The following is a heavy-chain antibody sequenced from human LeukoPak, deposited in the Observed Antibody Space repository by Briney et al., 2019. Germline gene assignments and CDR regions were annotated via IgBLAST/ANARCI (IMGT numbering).Heavy chain of an antibody. D-gene: IGHD1-1*01. V-gene: IGHV3-23*01. Sequence: GGSLRLSCAASGFTFSSYEMNWVRQAPGKGLEWVSAITGGGVTYYADSVKGRFTISRDNSKTTMYLEMNSLRAEDTAVYYCAKDSRSTYRVCMDVWGQGTTVTVSS. CDR2: ITGGGVT. J-gene: IGHJ6*02. CDR1: GFTFSSYE. CDR3: AKDSRSTYRVCMDV.